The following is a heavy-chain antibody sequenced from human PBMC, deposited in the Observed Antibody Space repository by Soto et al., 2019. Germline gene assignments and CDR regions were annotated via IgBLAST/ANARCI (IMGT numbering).Heavy chain of an antibody. J-gene: IGHJ4*02. CDR2: IYYSGTT. V-gene: IGHV4-59*01. Sequence: SETLSLTCTVSGDSISTYYWSWVRQPPGKGLEWIGYIYYSGTTNYDPSLKSRVTISLDTSKNQFSLNLSSVTAADTAVYYCAAGSNYFAGIFDYWGQGTLVTVSS. D-gene: IGHD4-4*01. CDR1: GDSISTYY. CDR3: AAGSNYFAGIFDY.